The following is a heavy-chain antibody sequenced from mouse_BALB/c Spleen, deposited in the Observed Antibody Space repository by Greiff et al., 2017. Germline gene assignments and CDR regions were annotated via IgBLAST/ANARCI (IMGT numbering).Heavy chain of an antibody. Sequence: EVQGVESGGGLVQPGGSRKLSCAASGFTFSSFGMHWVRQAPEKGLEWVAYISSGSSTIYYADTVKGRFTISRDNPKNTLFLQMTSLRSEDTAMYYCARYGSSSFDYWGQGTTLTVSS. D-gene: IGHD1-1*01. CDR1: GFTFSSFG. J-gene: IGHJ2*01. CDR3: ARYGSSSFDY. V-gene: IGHV5-17*02. CDR2: ISSGSSTI.